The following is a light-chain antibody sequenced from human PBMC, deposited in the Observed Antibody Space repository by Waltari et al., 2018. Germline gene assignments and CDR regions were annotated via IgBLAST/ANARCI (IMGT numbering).Light chain of an antibody. Sequence: EIVLTQSPGTLSVSPGERATLSCRASQSVSSNHLAWYQQKTGQAPRLLIYGASSRATGIPDRFGGSGSGTDFTLTINRLEPEDFAVYYCQQYGSSPRTFGQGTKVEIK. CDR2: GAS. J-gene: IGKJ1*01. CDR1: QSVSSNH. CDR3: QQYGSSPRT. V-gene: IGKV3-20*01.